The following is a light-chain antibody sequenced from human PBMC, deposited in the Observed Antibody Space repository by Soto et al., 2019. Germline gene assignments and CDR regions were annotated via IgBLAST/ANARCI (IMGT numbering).Light chain of an antibody. CDR3: QHRSNWPHT. CDR2: DAS. J-gene: IGKJ5*01. CDR1: QSVSSY. Sequence: EIVLTQSPATLSLSPGERATLSCRASQSVSSYLAWYQQKAGQAPMLLIYDASNRATGIPARFSGSGSGTDFTRTLKRLEPEDFAVYFCQHRSNWPHTFGQGTRLEIK. V-gene: IGKV3-11*01.